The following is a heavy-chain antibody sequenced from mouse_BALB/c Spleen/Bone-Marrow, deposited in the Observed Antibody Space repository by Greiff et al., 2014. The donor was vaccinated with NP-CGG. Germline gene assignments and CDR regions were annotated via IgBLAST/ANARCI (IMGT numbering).Heavy chain of an antibody. CDR1: GFNIKDTY. J-gene: IGHJ3*01. Sequence: DVKLQESGAELVKPGASVKLSCTASGFNIKDTYMHWVKQRPEQGLEWIGRIDPANGNTKYDPKFPGKATITADTSSNTAYLQLSSLTSEDTAVYYCAIYYYGSSGFAYWGQGTLVTVSA. V-gene: IGHV14-3*02. CDR3: AIYYYGSSGFAY. CDR2: IDPANGNT. D-gene: IGHD1-1*01.